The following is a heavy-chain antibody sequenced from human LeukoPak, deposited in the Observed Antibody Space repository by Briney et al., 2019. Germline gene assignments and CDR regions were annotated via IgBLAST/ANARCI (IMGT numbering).Heavy chain of an antibody. Sequence: GGSLRLSCAASGFTFSSYGMHWVRQAPGKGLEWVSAISGGGGATFYADSVKGRFTISRDNSKNTLYLQMNGLRAEDTAVYYCAKDRRGNAPRGAFDIWGQGTMVTVSS. V-gene: IGHV3-23*01. CDR3: AKDRRGNAPRGAFDI. CDR2: ISGGGGAT. D-gene: IGHD1-1*01. CDR1: GFTFSSYG. J-gene: IGHJ3*02.